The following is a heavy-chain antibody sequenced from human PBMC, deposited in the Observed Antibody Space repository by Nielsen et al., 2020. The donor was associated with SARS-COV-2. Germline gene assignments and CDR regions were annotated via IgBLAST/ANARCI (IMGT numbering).Heavy chain of an antibody. Sequence: GGSLRLSCAASGFTFSSYSMNWVRQAPGKGLEWVSSISSSSSYIYYADSVKGRFTISRDNAKNSLYLQMNSLRAEDTAVYYCASGGGQWLLDYYYGMDVWGQGTTVTVSS. V-gene: IGHV3-21*01. CDR1: GFTFSSYS. D-gene: IGHD6-19*01. CDR2: ISSSSSYI. J-gene: IGHJ6*02. CDR3: ASGGGQWLLDYYYGMDV.